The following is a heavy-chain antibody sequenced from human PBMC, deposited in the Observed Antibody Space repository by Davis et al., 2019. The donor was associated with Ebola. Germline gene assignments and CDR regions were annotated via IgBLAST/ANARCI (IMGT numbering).Heavy chain of an antibody. J-gene: IGHJ5*02. Sequence: GESLKISCAASGFTFSSYAMSWVRQAPGKGLEWVSAISGSGGSTYYADSVKGRFTISRDNSKNILYLQMNSLRAEDTAVYYCAKDDWYFYDTSGYLRWFDPWGQGTLVTVSS. CDR1: GFTFSSYA. V-gene: IGHV3-23*01. CDR3: AKDDWYFYDTSGYLRWFDP. D-gene: IGHD3-22*01. CDR2: ISGSGGST.